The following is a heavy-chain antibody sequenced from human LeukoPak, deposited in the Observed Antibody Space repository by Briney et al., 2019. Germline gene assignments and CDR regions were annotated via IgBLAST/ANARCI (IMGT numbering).Heavy chain of an antibody. V-gene: IGHV4-61*01. D-gene: IGHD6-6*01. CDR1: GGSFKSPTSY. J-gene: IGHJ5*02. Sequence: PSETLSLTCTVSGGSFKSPTSYWSWIRQPPGKGLEWIGNVYYIGTTSYNSSLKSRVSISVDTSKNQFSLEVKSMTSEDTAVYYCARNTSSSPWFDPWGQGTLVTVSS. CDR2: VYYIGTT. CDR3: ARNTSSSPWFDP.